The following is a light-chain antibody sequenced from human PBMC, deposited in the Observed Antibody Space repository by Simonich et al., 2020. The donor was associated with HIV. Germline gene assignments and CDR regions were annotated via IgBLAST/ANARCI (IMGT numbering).Light chain of an antibody. J-gene: IGKJ1*01. CDR3: MQSIQLPRT. CDR1: RSLLYSDGKTY. CDR2: EIF. Sequence: IVMTQTPLSLSVTPGQPASISCKSSRSLLYSDGKTYLYWYLQNPGQSPQPLIYEIFNRFSGVPDRFSGSGSGTDFTLKISRVEAEDVGVYYCMQSIQLPRTFGQGTKVEIK. V-gene: IGKV2D-29*02.